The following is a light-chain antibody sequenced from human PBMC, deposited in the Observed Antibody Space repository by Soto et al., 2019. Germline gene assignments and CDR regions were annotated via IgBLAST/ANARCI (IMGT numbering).Light chain of an antibody. CDR3: QQYQSLWT. V-gene: IGKV1-5*03. CDR2: KAS. CDR1: QSISSW. J-gene: IGKJ1*01. Sequence: DIQLTQSPSTLSASVGDRVTITCRASQSISSWLAWYQQKPGKAPKVLIYKASSLESGVPSRFSGSGSGTEFTLTISSLQPDDSATYYCQQYQSLWTFGQGTKVEIK.